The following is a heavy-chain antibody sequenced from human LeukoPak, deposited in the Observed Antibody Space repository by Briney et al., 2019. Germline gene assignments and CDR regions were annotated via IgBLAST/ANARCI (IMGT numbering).Heavy chain of an antibody. J-gene: IGHJ3*02. D-gene: IGHD1-26*01. Sequence: AGSLSLSCSASGFPFSSYAMHWVRQAPGKGLAYVSTISSNGGTTYYADSVKDRVTISRDNSKNTLYLQMSSLRTEDTAVYYCVKDRASYYGLGAFDIWGEGTMVTVS. V-gene: IGHV3-64D*09. CDR3: VKDRASYYGLGAFDI. CDR1: GFPFSSYA. CDR2: ISSNGGTT.